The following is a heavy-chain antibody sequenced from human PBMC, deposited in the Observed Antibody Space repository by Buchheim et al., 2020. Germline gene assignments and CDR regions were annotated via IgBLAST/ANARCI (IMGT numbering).Heavy chain of an antibody. D-gene: IGHD3-10*01. V-gene: IGHV3-30*18. CDR3: AKDLSMVLWFGELLHGMDV. Sequence: QVQLVESGGGVVQPGRSLRLSCAASGFTFSSYGMHWVRQAPGKGLEWVAVISYDGSNKYYADSVKGRFTISRDNSKNTLYLQMNSLRAEDTAVYYCAKDLSMVLWFGELLHGMDVWGQGTT. CDR2: ISYDGSNK. CDR1: GFTFSSYG. J-gene: IGHJ6*02.